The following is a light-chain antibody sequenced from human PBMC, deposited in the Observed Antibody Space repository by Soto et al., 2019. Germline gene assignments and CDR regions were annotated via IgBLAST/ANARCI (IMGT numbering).Light chain of an antibody. V-gene: IGKV3-20*01. Sequence: EIVLTQSPGTLSLSPGERATLSCRASQSVSSSYLAWYQQKPGQAPRLLIYRTSNRATGIPDRFSGSASGTDFTLTINRLEPEDFAVYYCQLYGISPHFGQGTKVDIK. CDR1: QSVSSSY. CDR3: QLYGISPH. J-gene: IGKJ1*01. CDR2: RTS.